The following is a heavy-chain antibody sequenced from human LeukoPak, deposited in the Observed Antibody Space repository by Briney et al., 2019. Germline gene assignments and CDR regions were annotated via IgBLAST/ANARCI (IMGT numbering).Heavy chain of an antibody. Sequence: PSETLSLTCTVSGGSISSYYWSWIRQPPGKGLEWIGYIYYSGSTNYNPSLKSRVTISVDTSKNQFSLKLSSVTAADTAVYYCARRVVATPKDAFDIWGQGTMVTVSS. D-gene: IGHD5-12*01. J-gene: IGHJ3*02. CDR1: GGSISSYY. V-gene: IGHV4-59*08. CDR2: IYYSGST. CDR3: ARRVVATPKDAFDI.